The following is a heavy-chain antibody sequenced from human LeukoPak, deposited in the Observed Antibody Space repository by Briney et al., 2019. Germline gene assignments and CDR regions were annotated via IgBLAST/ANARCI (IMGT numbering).Heavy chain of an antibody. CDR1: GYNFLNYG. Sequence: ASVKVSCKASGYNFLNYGISWVRQAPGQGLEWMGWISGKTGNINYAQKFQARATMTRDTSTSTAYMELRSLRSDDTAVYFCARRFLNSHPIYYYMDVWAKGTTAIVSS. D-gene: IGHD2-21*01. CDR3: ARRFLNSHPIYYYMDV. J-gene: IGHJ6*03. CDR2: ISGKTGNI. V-gene: IGHV1-18*01.